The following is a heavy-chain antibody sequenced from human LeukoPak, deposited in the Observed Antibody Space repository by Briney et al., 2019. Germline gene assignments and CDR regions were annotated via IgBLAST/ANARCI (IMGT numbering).Heavy chain of an antibody. J-gene: IGHJ4*02. CDR3: ARQLRGEAVAGHLQPFDY. Sequence: PSETLSLTCTVSGGSISSYYWNWIRQPPGKGLEWIGYIYYSGSTNYNPSLKSRVTISVDPSKNQFSLKLSSVTAADTAVYFCARQLRGEAVAGHLQPFDYWGQGTLVTVSS. D-gene: IGHD6-19*01. CDR1: GGSISSYY. CDR2: IYYSGST. V-gene: IGHV4-59*08.